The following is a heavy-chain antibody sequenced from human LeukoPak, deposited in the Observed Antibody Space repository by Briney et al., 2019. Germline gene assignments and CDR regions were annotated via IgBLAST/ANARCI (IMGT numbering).Heavy chain of an antibody. V-gene: IGHV3-7*01. Sequence: GGSLRLSCAASGFTFSSYWMSWVRQAPGKGLEWVANIRQDGSDKNYVASVKGRFTISRDNAKNSLYLQMNGLRAEDTAVYYRVRESRSSGGSRWGQGTLVTVSS. CDR3: VRESRSSGGSR. D-gene: IGHD2-15*01. CDR2: IRQDGSDK. J-gene: IGHJ4*02. CDR1: GFTFSSYW.